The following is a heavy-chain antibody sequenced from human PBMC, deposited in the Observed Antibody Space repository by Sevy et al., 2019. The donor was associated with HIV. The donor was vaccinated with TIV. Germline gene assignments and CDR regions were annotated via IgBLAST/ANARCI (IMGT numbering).Heavy chain of an antibody. CDR2: ISYDGSNK. CDR3: ARDRTGTIMYYFDY. Sequence: GGSLRLSCAASGFTFSSYAMHWARQAPGKGLEWVAVISYDGSNKYYADSVKGRFTISRDNSKNTLYLQMNSLRAEDTAVYYCARDRTGTIMYYFDYWGQGTLVTVSS. CDR1: GFTFSSYA. J-gene: IGHJ4*02. V-gene: IGHV3-30*04. D-gene: IGHD1-1*01.